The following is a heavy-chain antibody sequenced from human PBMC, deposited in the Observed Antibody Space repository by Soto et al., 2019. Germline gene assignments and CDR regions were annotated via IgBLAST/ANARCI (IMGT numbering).Heavy chain of an antibody. V-gene: IGHV1-18*01. D-gene: IGHD2-15*01. CDR3: ARDRDCGSGGNCYPEWYFDL. J-gene: IGHJ2*01. Sequence: QVPLVQSGAEVKKPGASVTVSCKASGYTFSNFGIAWVRQAPGQGLEWMGWISVYNGITNYAQKVQGRATMTTDTSTSTAYMELRSLTSEDTAVYYCARDRDCGSGGNCYPEWYFDLWGRGTLISVSS. CDR2: ISVYNGIT. CDR1: GYTFSNFG.